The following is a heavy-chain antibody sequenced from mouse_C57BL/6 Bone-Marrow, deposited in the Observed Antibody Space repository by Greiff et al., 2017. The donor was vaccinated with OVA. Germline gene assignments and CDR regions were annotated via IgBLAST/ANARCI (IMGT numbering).Heavy chain of an antibody. Sequence: EVQLVESGGGLVKPGGSLKLSCAASGFTFSDYGMHWVRQAPEKGLDWVAYISSGSSTIYYADTVKGRFTISRDNAKNTLFLQMTSLRSEDTAMYYCARAYYSNYVDYWGQGTSVTVSS. D-gene: IGHD2-5*01. CDR3: ARAYYSNYVDY. CDR1: GFTFSDYG. CDR2: ISSGSSTI. J-gene: IGHJ4*01. V-gene: IGHV5-17*01.